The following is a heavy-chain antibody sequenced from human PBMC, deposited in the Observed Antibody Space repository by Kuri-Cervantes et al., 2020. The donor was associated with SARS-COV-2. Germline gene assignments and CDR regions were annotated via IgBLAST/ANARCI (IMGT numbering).Heavy chain of an antibody. CDR1: GGSVSSGSHY. D-gene: IGHD3-10*01. Sequence: SETLSLTCIVSGGSVSSGSHYWSWIRQPPGKGLVWIGYIYYSGSTKYNPSLKSRVTMSVDTSKNQFSLKLNSVTPADTAVYYCARTLDYYGSGTYCFDYWGQGTLVTVSS. CDR2: IYYSGST. V-gene: IGHV4-61*01. J-gene: IGHJ4*02. CDR3: ARTLDYYGSGTYCFDY.